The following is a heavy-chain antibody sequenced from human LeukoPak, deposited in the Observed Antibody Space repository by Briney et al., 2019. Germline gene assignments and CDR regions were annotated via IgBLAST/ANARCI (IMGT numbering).Heavy chain of an antibody. J-gene: IGHJ5*02. Sequence: ASVKVSCKASGYTFTSYDINWVRQATGQGLEWMGWMNPNSGNTGYAQKFQGRVTITRNTSISTAYMELSSLRSEDTAVYYCARGPRYFVGNWFDPWGQGTLVTVSS. CDR2: MNPNSGNT. CDR1: GYTFTSYD. D-gene: IGHD3-9*01. CDR3: ARGPRYFVGNWFDP. V-gene: IGHV1-8*03.